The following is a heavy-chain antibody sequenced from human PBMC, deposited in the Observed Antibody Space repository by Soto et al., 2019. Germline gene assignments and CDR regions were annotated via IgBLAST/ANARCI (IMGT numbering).Heavy chain of an antibody. D-gene: IGHD6-13*01. CDR3: AHRQGIIAAAGVGAYFDY. J-gene: IGHJ4*02. V-gene: IGHV2-5*02. Sequence: SGPTLVNPTQTLTLTCTFSGFSLSTSGVGVGWIRQPPGKALEWLALIYWDDDKRYSPSLKSRLTITKDTSKNQVVLTMTNMDPVDTATYYCAHRQGIIAAAGVGAYFDYWGQGTLVTVSS. CDR1: GFSLSTSGVG. CDR2: IYWDDDK.